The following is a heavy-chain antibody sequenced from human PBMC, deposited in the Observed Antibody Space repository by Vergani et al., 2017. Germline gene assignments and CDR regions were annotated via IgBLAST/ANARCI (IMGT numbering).Heavy chain of an antibody. J-gene: IGHJ4*02. CDR1: GGTFSSYA. Sequence: QVQLVQSGAEGKKPGSSVKVSCKASGGTFSSYAISGVRKAPGQGLEWMGGIIPIFGTANDAQKFQGRVTITADESTSTAYMELSSLRSEDTAVYYCASGDSGSYYIRYYFDYWGQGTLVTVSS. V-gene: IGHV1-69*13. D-gene: IGHD1-26*01. CDR3: ASGDSGSYYIRYYFDY. CDR2: IIPIFGTA.